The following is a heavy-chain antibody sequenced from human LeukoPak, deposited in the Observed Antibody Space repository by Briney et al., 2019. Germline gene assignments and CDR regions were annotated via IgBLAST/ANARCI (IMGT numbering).Heavy chain of an antibody. CDR1: GFTFSSYG. CDR3: ARDKPARLLWFGESYMDV. D-gene: IGHD3-10*01. CDR2: ISSSSSTI. Sequence: GGSLRLSCAASGFTFSSYGMSWVRQAPGKGLEWVSYISSSSSTIYYADSVKGRFTISRDNAKNSLYLQMNSLRAEDTAVYYCARDKPARLLWFGESYMDVWGKGTTVTVSS. V-gene: IGHV3-48*01. J-gene: IGHJ6*03.